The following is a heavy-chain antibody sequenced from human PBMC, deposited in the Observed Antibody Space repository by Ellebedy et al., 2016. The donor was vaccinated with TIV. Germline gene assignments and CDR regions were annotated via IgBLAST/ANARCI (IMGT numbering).Heavy chain of an antibody. V-gene: IGHV4-34*01. J-gene: IGHJ4*02. Sequence: MPGGSLRLSCAASGFTFSSYSMNWIRQPPGKGLEWIGEINHSGSTYYNPSLNSRVTISVDTSKKQFSLKLSSVTAADTAVYYCARSSMIVVVPFDYWGQGTLVTVSS. CDR3: ARSSMIVVVPFDY. CDR1: GFTFSSYS. CDR2: INHSGST. D-gene: IGHD3-22*01.